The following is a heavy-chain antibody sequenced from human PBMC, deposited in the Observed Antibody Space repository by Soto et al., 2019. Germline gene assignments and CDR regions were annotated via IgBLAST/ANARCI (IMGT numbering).Heavy chain of an antibody. Sequence: QVQMQESGPGLVKPSETLSLTCTVSGASISSGNHYWSWVRQPPGKGLEWIGYIYHSGITNYNPPLTRRVTLSADTSRNQFSLKVNSVTAADTAVYYCARGWDANSWGQGTLVTVSS. J-gene: IGHJ4*02. D-gene: IGHD6-19*01. CDR1: GASISSGNHY. CDR3: ARGWDANS. CDR2: IYHSGIT. V-gene: IGHV4-61*01.